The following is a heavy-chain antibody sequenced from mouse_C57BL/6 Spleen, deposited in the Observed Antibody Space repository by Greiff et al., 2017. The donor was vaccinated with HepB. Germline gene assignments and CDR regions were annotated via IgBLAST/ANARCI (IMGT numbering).Heavy chain of an antibody. CDR2: IDPSDSET. V-gene: IGHV1-52*01. CDR3: ARSQISRYFDV. Sequence: VQLQQPGAELVRPGSSVKLSCKASGYTFTSYWMHWVKQRPIQGLEWIGNIDPSDSETHYNQKFKDKATLTVDKSSSTAYMQLSSLTSEDSAVYYCARSQISRYFDVWGTGTTVTVSS. J-gene: IGHJ1*03. CDR1: GYTFTSYW. D-gene: IGHD5-1-1*01.